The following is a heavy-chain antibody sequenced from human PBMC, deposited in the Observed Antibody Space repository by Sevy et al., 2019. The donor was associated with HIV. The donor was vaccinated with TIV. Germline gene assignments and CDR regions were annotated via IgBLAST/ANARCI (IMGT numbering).Heavy chain of an antibody. CDR1: GDSISGYY. D-gene: IGHD3-3*02. Sequence: SETLSLTCTVSGDSISGYYWIWIRQPPGKGLEWIGYIYYSGRTDYSPSLKSRVTISEDTSKNQFSLKLSSVTAADTAMYYCARTFQEYYYGVDVWGQGTTVTVSS. CDR2: IYYSGRT. CDR3: ARTFQEYYYGVDV. J-gene: IGHJ6*02. V-gene: IGHV4-59*01.